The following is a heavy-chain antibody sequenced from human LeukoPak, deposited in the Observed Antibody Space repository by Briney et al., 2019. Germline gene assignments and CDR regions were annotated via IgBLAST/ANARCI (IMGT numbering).Heavy chain of an antibody. J-gene: IGHJ4*02. CDR3: TRGGYYEPIDS. D-gene: IGHD3-22*01. CDR1: GGSISTYY. V-gene: IGHV4-59*01. CDR2: IYNSGST. Sequence: SETLSLTCSVSGGSISTYYWSWIRQTPGKGLEQIGYIYNSGSTNYNPSLEGRVTMSIDTSKNQFSLKLSSVTAADTAVYYCTRGGYYEPIDSWGQGTLVTVSS.